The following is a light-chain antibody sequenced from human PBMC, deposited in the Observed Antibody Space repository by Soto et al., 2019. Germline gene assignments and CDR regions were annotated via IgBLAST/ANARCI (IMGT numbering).Light chain of an antibody. CDR2: GAS. V-gene: IGKV3-15*01. CDR3: QQYHNWWT. CDR1: KNIGSN. Sequence: EIVMTQSPAPLSVSPGERVTLSCRASKNIGSNLAWYHQEFGQAHSLLIYGASTRVTCIPARISGSGSGTVFTFTITSRQSEDFRVYPSQQYHNWWTFGQGTKGDFK. J-gene: IGKJ1*01.